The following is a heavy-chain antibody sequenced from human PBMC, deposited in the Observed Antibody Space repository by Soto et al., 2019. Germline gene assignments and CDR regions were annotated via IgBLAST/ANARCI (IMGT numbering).Heavy chain of an antibody. V-gene: IGHV3-11*06. J-gene: IGHJ4*02. CDR3: ARAKLVVEGRFDY. CDR1: GFSFSDYY. D-gene: IGHD3-22*01. CDR2: ISNTGSYT. Sequence: GSLRRSCAASGFSFSDYYINWIRQAPGKGLEWLSYISNTGSYTNYAGSVRGRFTISRDSADSSLYLDMNGLRAEDTAVYYCARAKLVVEGRFDYWGQGTLVTVSS.